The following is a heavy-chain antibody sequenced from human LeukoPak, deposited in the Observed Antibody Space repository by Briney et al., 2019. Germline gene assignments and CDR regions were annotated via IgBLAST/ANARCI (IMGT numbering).Heavy chain of an antibody. CDR2: ISRNSYT. CDR3: ARRMTAYDY. D-gene: IGHD2-21*02. V-gene: IGHV3-11*06. Sequence: GGSLRLSCAASGFTFSDYYMSWIRQAPGKGLEWVSYISRNSYTNYADSVKGRFTISRDNAKNSLYLQMASLRAEDTAVYYCARRMTAYDYWGQGTLVTVSS. CDR1: GFTFSDYY. J-gene: IGHJ4*02.